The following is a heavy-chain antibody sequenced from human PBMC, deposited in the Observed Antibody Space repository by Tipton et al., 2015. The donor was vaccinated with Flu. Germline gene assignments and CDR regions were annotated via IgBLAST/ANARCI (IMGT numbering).Heavy chain of an antibody. D-gene: IGHD1-26*01. J-gene: IGHJ4*02. V-gene: IGHV1-18*01. CDR1: GYTFTTFG. CDR2: ISTTNGNT. Sequence: QVQLVQSGAEVKKPGASVKVSCRTSGYTFTTFGISWVRQAPGQGLEWMGWISTTNGNTNSAQKFQGRVAMTSDTSTSTVFMELRSLRSDDTAVYYCARDLDGSGSYPRNYWGQGTLVTVSS. CDR3: ARDLDGSGSYPRNY.